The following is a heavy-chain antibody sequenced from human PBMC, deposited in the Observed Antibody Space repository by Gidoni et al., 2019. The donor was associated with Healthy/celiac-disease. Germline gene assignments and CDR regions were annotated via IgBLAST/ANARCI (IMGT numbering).Heavy chain of an antibody. J-gene: IGHJ3*02. D-gene: IGHD5-12*01. V-gene: IGHV3-9*01. CDR1: GFPFDDYA. CDR3: AKGPLYSGYDSNAFDI. Sequence: EVQLVESGGGLVQPGRSLRLSCAASGFPFDDYAMHWVRQAPGKGLEWVSGISWNSGSIGYADSVKGRFTISRDNAKNSLYLQMNSLRAEDTALYYCAKGPLYSGYDSNAFDIWGQGTMVTVSS. CDR2: ISWNSGSI.